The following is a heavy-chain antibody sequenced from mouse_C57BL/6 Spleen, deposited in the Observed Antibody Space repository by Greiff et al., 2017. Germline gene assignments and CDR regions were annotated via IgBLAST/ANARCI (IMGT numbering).Heavy chain of an antibody. D-gene: IGHD2-1*01. Sequence: QVQLQQSGAELVKPGASVKISCKASGYAFSSYWMNWVKQRPGKGLEWIGQIYPGDGDTNYNGKFKGKATLTADNSSSTAYMQLSSLTSEDSAVYFCARGGSYGNFLAYWGQGTLVTVSA. V-gene: IGHV1-80*01. CDR3: ARGGSYGNFLAY. CDR2: IYPGDGDT. J-gene: IGHJ3*01. CDR1: GYAFSSYW.